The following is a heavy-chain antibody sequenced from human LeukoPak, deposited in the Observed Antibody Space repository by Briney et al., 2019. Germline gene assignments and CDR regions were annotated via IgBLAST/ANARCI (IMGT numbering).Heavy chain of an antibody. CDR2: IRYDGSDK. CDR1: GFTFSTYG. CDR3: AKRGGSYIGYFDY. D-gene: IGHD1-26*01. J-gene: IGHJ4*02. Sequence: GGSLRLSCAASGFTFSTYGMHWVRQAPGEGREWVSFIRYDGSDKLYADSVKGRFTVSRDNSKNTLYLQMNSLRPEDTAVYYCAKRGGSYIGYFDYWGQGTLVTVSS. V-gene: IGHV3-30*02.